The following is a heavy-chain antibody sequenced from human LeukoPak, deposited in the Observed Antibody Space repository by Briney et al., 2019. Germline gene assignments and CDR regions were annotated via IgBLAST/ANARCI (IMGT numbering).Heavy chain of an antibody. CDR1: GFIFINFV. CDR2: ISRSGAVT. Sequence: GGSLRLSCSASGFIFINFVVHWVRQAPGKGLEHVSFISRSGAVTSYADSVRGRFTISRDNSKDTASLQMSSLRDEDTAMYYCVRDLSGSYSFDSWGQGTLVTVSS. CDR3: VRDLSGSYSFDS. J-gene: IGHJ4*02. D-gene: IGHD1-26*01. V-gene: IGHV3-64D*09.